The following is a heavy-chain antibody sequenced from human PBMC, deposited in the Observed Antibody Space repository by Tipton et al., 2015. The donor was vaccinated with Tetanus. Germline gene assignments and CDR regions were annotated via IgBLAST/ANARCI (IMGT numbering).Heavy chain of an antibody. CDR3: ARGITDGYNRRLDY. V-gene: IGHV4-4*07. CDR1: RGPISSYY. CDR2: ISNGNP. Sequence: VKPSETLSLTCTVSRGPISSYYWSWIRQPAGKGLEWIGHISNGNPDYSPSLENRVTLSVDMAKNEFSLTLRSVTAADTAVYYCARGITDGYNRRLDYWGQGTLVAVS. J-gene: IGHJ4*02. D-gene: IGHD5-24*01.